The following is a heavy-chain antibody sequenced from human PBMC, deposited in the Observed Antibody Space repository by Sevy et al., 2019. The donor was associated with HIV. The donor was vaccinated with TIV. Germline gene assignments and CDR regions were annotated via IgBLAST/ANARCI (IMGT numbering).Heavy chain of an antibody. Sequence: ASVKVSCKVSGYTLTELSMHWVRQARGKGLEWMGGFDPEDGETIYAQKFQGRVTMTEDTSTDTAYMELSSLRSEDTAVYYCATDQSRYFDRFDPWGQGTLVTVSS. CDR1: GYTLTELS. CDR3: ATDQSRYFDRFDP. V-gene: IGHV1-24*01. J-gene: IGHJ5*02. D-gene: IGHD3-9*01. CDR2: FDPEDGET.